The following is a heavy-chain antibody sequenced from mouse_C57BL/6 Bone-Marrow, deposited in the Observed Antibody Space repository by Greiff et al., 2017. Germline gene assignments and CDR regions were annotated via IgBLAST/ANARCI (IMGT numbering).Heavy chain of an antibody. Sequence: VQLKQSGGGLVKPGGSLKLSCAASGFTFSDYGMHWVRQAPEKGLEWVAYISSGSSTIYYADTVKGRFTISRDNAKNTLFLQMTSLRSEDTAMYYCARNGNYYAMDYWGQGTSVTVSS. CDR2: ISSGSSTI. CDR1: GFTFSDYG. J-gene: IGHJ4*01. D-gene: IGHD2-1*01. V-gene: IGHV5-17*01. CDR3: ARNGNYYAMDY.